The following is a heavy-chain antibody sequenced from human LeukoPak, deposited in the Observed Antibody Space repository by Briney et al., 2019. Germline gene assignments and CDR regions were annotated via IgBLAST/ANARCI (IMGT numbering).Heavy chain of an antibody. CDR2: INPIFGTT. CDR3: ARDRTVRGVIITNWFDP. J-gene: IGHJ5*02. D-gene: IGHD3-10*01. V-gene: IGHV1-69*06. Sequence: SVKVSCKASGCTFSSYAISWVRQAPGKGLEWMGRINPIFGTTNYAHQFQGRVTITGDKSKNTVYLEVNSLRPEDTAVYYCARDRTVRGVIITNWFDPWSEGTPATVYS. CDR1: GCTFSSYA.